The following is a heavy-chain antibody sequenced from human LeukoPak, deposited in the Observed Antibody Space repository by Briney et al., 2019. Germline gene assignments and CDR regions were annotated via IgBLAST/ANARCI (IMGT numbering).Heavy chain of an antibody. CDR1: GYSFTSYW. D-gene: IGHD1-7*01. CDR3: ARRPAGTRTFDY. CDR2: IYGADYTT. Sequence: GESLKISCKGSGYSFTSYWIGWVRQMPGKGLEWMGVIYGADYTTIYSPPFHGQITISADKSISIAYLQWTSLKASDTAMYYCARRPAGTRTFDYWGQGALVTVSS. V-gene: IGHV5-51*01. J-gene: IGHJ4*02.